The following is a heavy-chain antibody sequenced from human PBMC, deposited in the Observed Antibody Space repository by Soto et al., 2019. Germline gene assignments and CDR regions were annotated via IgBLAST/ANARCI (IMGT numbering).Heavy chain of an antibody. D-gene: IGHD6-13*01. J-gene: IGHJ4*02. Sequence: PGRSMRLSCAACGFSISDYYMSWIRKAPGKGLEWVSYISSSGSTIYYADSVKGRFTISRDNAKNSLYLQMNSLRAGDTAVYYCAKSAAGPTGVDYWGQGTLDPVSS. CDR2: ISSSGSTI. V-gene: IGHV3-11*01. CDR1: GFSISDYY. CDR3: AKSAAGPTGVDY.